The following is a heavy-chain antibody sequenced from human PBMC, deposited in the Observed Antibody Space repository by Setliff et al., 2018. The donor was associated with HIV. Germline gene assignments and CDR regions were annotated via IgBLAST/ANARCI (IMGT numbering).Heavy chain of an antibody. CDR3: ASRIYYYDESRVLREEGFVP. J-gene: IGHJ5*02. D-gene: IGHD3-22*01. Sequence: SETLSLTCTVSGDSISSDFYWGWIRQPLGKGLEWIGSIYHSGNTYYMPSLQSRVTISVDMSKNQFSLNLNSVTAADTAMYYCASRIYYYDESRVLREEGFVPWGQGTLVTVSS. CDR1: GDSISSDFY. CDR2: IYHSGNT. V-gene: IGHV4-38-2*02.